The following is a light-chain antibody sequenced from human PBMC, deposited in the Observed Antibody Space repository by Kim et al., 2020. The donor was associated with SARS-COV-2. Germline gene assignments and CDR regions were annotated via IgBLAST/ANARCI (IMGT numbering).Light chain of an antibody. Sequence: TCTRRSGIKIDTYTNYWDQQKAGRLPQYLLRYRSNSDNQQGSGVPSRFSGSKDASTNAGLLLISGLQSVDEADYYCAIWYSSTWVFGGGTKLTV. CDR2: YRSNSDN. CDR3: AIWYSSTWV. CDR1: SGIKIDTYT. V-gene: IGLV5-39*01. J-gene: IGLJ3*02.